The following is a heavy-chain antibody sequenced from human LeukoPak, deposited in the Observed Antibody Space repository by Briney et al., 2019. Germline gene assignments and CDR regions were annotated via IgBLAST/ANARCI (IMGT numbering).Heavy chain of an antibody. CDR3: ARGGGPYSSRAPVYYYYYMDV. D-gene: IGHD5-18*01. V-gene: IGHV4-61*02. CDR2: IYTSGST. CDR1: GGSISSGSYY. Sequence: PSQTLSLTCTVSGGSISSGSYYWSWIRQPAGKGLEWIGRIYTSGSTNYNPSLKSRVTISVDTSKNQFSLKLSSVTAADTAVYYCARGGGPYSSRAPVYYYYYMDVWGKGTTVTVSS. J-gene: IGHJ6*03.